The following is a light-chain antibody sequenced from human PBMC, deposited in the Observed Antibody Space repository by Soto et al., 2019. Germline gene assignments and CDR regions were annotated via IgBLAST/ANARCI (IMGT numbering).Light chain of an antibody. CDR3: QQYGSSGT. Sequence: EIVLTQSPGTLSLSPGAIATLARGVSQSVNSNYLAWYQQRPGQAPRLLIYGASSRATGIPDRFSGSGSGTTFTLTISRLEPEDFAVYYCQQYGSSGTLGQGTKVDIK. CDR2: GAS. J-gene: IGKJ1*01. V-gene: IGKV3-20*01. CDR1: QSVNSNY.